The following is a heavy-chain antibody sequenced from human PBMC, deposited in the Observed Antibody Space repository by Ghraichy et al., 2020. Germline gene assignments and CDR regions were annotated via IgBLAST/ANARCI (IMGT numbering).Heavy chain of an antibody. CDR1: GFTFISYD. J-gene: IGHJ3*02. Sequence: LTCVVSGFTFISYDMNWVRQAPGKGLEWVSYISSSSSYIYYADSVEGRFTISRDNYKNSLFLQMNSLRAEDTAMYYCARDPGYCSGGRCFGDAFDIWGQGTMVTVSS. V-gene: IGHV3-21*01. CDR2: ISSSSSYI. D-gene: IGHD2-15*01. CDR3: ARDPGYCSGGRCFGDAFDI.